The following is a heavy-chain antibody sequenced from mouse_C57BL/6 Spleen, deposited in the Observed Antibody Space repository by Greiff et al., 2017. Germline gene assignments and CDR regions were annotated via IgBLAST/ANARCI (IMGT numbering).Heavy chain of an antibody. V-gene: IGHV1-80*01. CDR3: ARSDDYDAMDY. J-gene: IGHJ4*01. CDR2: IYPGDGDT. D-gene: IGHD2-3*01. Sequence: QVQLKQSGAELVKPGASVKISCKASGYAFSSYWMNWVKQRPGKGLEWIGQIYPGDGDTNYNGKFKGKATLTADKSSSTAYMQHSSLTSEDSAVYFCARSDDYDAMDYWGQGTSVTVSS. CDR1: GYAFSSYW.